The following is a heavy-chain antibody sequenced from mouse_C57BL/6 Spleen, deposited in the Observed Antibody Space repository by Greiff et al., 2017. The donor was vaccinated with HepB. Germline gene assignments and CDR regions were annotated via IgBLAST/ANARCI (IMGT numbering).Heavy chain of an antibody. Sequence: VKLQESGAELVKPGASVKISCKASGYAFSSYWMNWVKQRPGKGLEWIGQIYPGDGDTNYNGKFKGKATLTADKSSSTAYMQLSSLTSEDSAVYCCAREGYGNYPYFDYWGQGTTLTVSS. CDR2: IYPGDGDT. CDR1: GYAFSSYW. J-gene: IGHJ2*01. CDR3: AREGYGNYPYFDY. V-gene: IGHV1-80*01. D-gene: IGHD2-10*02.